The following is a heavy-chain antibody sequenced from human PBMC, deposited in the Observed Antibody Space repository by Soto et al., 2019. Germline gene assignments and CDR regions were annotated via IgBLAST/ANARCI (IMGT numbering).Heavy chain of an antibody. CDR3: ARVLGDSLGYCISTSCHTHFDY. J-gene: IGHJ4*02. V-gene: IGHV4-61*01. Sequence: SETLSLTCTVSGGSVSSGSYYWSWIRQPPGKGLEWIGYIYYSGSTNYNPSLKSRVTISVDTSKNQFSLKLSSVTAADTAVYYCARVLGDSLGYCISTSCHTHFDYWGQGTLVTVSS. CDR2: IYYSGST. D-gene: IGHD2-2*02. CDR1: GGSVSSGSYY.